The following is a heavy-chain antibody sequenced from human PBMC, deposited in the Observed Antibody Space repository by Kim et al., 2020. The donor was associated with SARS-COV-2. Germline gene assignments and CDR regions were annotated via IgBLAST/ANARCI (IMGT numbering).Heavy chain of an antibody. J-gene: IGHJ4*02. V-gene: IGHV3-48*01. CDR3: ASGRSYEPFDY. CDR1: GCTFINYP. D-gene: IGHD3-16*01. Sequence: WGSLRLSCAASGCTFINYPMNWFRQAPGKGLEWVSYISSSSSTIYYADSVKSRFTISRDTATNSLDLQMNRLRAEDTAVYYCASGRSYEPFDYWGQGTLVTVSS. CDR2: ISSSSSTI.